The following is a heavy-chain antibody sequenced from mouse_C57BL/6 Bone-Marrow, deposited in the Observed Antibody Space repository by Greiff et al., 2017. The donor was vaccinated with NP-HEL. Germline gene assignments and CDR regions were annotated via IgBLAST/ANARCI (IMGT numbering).Heavy chain of an antibody. J-gene: IGHJ3*01. CDR3: ADGYDPAWFAY. Sequence: EVKVVESGAELVKPGASVKLSCTASGFNIKDYYMHWVKQRTEQGLEWIGRIDPEDGETKYAPKFQGKATITADTSSNTAYLQLSSLTSEDTAVYYCADGYDPAWFAYWGQGTLVTVSA. D-gene: IGHD2-2*01. CDR2: IDPEDGET. CDR1: GFNIKDYY. V-gene: IGHV14-2*01.